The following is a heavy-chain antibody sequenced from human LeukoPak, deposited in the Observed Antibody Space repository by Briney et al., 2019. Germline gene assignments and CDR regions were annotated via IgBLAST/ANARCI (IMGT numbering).Heavy chain of an antibody. CDR2: INPDSGGT. Sequence: ASVKVSCKASGYTFTGYYMHWVRQAPGQGLEWVGWINPDSGGTNYAQKFQGRVTMTRDTSIRTAYMELSRLRSDDTAVYYCARGRDYRGPFDYWGQGTLVTVSS. V-gene: IGHV1-2*02. CDR3: ARGRDYRGPFDY. D-gene: IGHD3-10*01. J-gene: IGHJ4*02. CDR1: GYTFTGYY.